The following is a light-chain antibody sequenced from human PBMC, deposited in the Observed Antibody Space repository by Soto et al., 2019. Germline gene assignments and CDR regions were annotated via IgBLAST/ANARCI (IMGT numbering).Light chain of an antibody. CDR1: QSIGSW. CDR3: QQYKSYFRT. J-gene: IGKJ1*01. Sequence: DIQMTQSPSTLSASVGDRVTITCRASQSIGSWLAWYQQKPGKAPKVLIYKASSLESGVPSRFSGSGSGTEFTLTISSLQPDDFATYYCQQYKSYFRTFGQGTKVEIK. V-gene: IGKV1-5*03. CDR2: KAS.